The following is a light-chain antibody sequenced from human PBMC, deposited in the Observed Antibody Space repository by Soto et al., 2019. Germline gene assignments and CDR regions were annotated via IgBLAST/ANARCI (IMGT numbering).Light chain of an antibody. J-gene: IGLJ3*02. V-gene: IGLV4-69*01. Sequence: QSVLTQSPSASASLGDSVKLTCALSSGHSSYAIAWHQQQPEKGPRALMKLNSDGSHTRGDGIPDRFSGSSSGAERYLTISSLQSEDEADYYCQTWGTGILVFGGGTKLTVL. CDR2: LNSDGSH. CDR1: SGHSSYA. CDR3: QTWGTGILV.